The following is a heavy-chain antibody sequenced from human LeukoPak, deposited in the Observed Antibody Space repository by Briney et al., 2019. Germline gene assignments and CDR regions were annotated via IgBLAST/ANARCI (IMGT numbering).Heavy chain of an antibody. CDR3: ARDVSGYDPGRFDY. J-gene: IGHJ4*02. D-gene: IGHD5-12*01. CDR1: GDSISSGDYY. V-gene: IGHV4-61*02. CDR2: ISSSGST. Sequence: SETLSLTCTVSGDSISSGDYYWSWIRQPAGKGLEWIGRISSSGSTNYNPSLKSRVTISVDTSKNQFSLKLSSVTAADTAVYYCARDVSGYDPGRFDYWGQGSLVTVSS.